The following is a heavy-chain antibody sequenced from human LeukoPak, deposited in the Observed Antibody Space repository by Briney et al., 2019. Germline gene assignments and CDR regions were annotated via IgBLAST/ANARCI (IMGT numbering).Heavy chain of an antibody. CDR3: AREQRTFDY. J-gene: IGHJ4*02. Sequence: PGGSLRLSCATSGFTFSNAWMNWVRQAPGKGLEWVANIKPDGGEQYYVDSVKGRFTISRDNADNSLYLQLSSLRAEDTAVYYCAREQRTFDYWGQGILVTVSS. CDR2: IKPDGGEQ. D-gene: IGHD5-24*01. CDR1: GFTFSNAW. V-gene: IGHV3-7*03.